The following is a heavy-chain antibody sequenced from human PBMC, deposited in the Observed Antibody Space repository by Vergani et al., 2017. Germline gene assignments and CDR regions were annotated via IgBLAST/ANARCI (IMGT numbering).Heavy chain of an antibody. V-gene: IGHV3-30*19. Sequence: QVQLVESGGGVVQPGRSLRLSCAASGFTFSSYGMHWVRQAPGKGLEWVAVISYDGSNKYYADSVKGRFTISRDNSKNTLYLQMNSLRAEDTAVYYCARDRHPVVVAATSGRGNWFDPWGQGTLVTVSS. CDR2: ISYDGSNK. CDR1: GFTFSSYG. CDR3: ARDRHPVVVAATSGRGNWFDP. D-gene: IGHD2-15*01. J-gene: IGHJ5*02.